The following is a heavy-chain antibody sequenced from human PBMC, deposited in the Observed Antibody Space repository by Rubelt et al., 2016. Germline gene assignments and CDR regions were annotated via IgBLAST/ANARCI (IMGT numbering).Heavy chain of an antibody. CDR3: AKPRGGTYSDFDY. D-gene: IGHD1-26*01. CDR2: IKRDGTTK. CDR1: GFIFSKYW. J-gene: IGHJ4*02. Sequence: GLVQPGGSLRICCPGSGFIFSKYWMSWVRQAPGKGLEWVANIKRDGTTKYYVDSVKGRFTISRDNDKSSVCLQMNSLRVEDTAIYYCAKPRGGTYSDFDYWGQGTLVTVSS. V-gene: IGHV3-7*01.